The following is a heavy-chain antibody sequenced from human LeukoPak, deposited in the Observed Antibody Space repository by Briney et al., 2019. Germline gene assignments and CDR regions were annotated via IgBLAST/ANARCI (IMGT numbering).Heavy chain of an antibody. J-gene: IGHJ6*02. CDR3: ARDRYDILTGYPKVYGMDV. D-gene: IGHD3-9*01. Sequence: GRSLRLSCAASGFTFSSHAMHWVRQAPGKGLEWVAGISYDGSNKNYADSVKGRFTISRDNSKNTLYLQINSLRAEDTAVYYCARDRYDILTGYPKVYGMDVWGQGTTVTVSS. CDR1: GFTFSSHA. CDR2: ISYDGSNK. V-gene: IGHV3-30-3*01.